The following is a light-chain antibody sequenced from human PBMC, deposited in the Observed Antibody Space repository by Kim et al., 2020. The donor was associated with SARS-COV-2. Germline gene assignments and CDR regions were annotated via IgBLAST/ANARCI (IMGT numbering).Light chain of an antibody. Sequence: GPPGKTASITCSGDKLGDKYACWYQQKPGQSPVLVIYQDSKRPSGIPERFSGSNSGNTATLTISGTQAMDEADYYCQAWDSSTVVFGGGTQLTVL. V-gene: IGLV3-1*01. CDR3: QAWDSSTVV. J-gene: IGLJ2*01. CDR1: KLGDKY. CDR2: QDS.